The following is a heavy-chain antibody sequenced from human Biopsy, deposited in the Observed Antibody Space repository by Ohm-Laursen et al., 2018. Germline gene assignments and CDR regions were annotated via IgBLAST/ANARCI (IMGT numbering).Heavy chain of an antibody. Sequence: SVKVSCKAPGGTSINYAISWVRQAPGQGLEWMGGIIPMFGTANYAQMFQGRVTISADESTSTSYMELSSLTTEDTAIYYCARGPHSGSHSCFDYWGRGTLVTVSS. D-gene: IGHD1-26*01. V-gene: IGHV1-69*13. CDR2: IIPMFGTA. CDR1: GGTSINYA. J-gene: IGHJ4*02. CDR3: ARGPHSGSHSCFDY.